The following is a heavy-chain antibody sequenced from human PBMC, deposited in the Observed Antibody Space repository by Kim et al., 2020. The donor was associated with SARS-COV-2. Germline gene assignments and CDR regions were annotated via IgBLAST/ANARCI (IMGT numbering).Heavy chain of an antibody. J-gene: IGHJ4*02. Sequence: DGRGPNYADSVKGRFSVSRDNAKNTLYLQMNSLRAEDTAVYYCASLRYGYWGQGALVTVSS. V-gene: IGHV3-74*01. CDR3: ASLRYGY. CDR2: DGRGP. D-gene: IGHD2-15*01.